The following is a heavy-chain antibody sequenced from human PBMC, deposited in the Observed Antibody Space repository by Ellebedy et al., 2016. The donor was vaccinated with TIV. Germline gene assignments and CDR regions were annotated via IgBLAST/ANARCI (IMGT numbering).Heavy chain of an antibody. D-gene: IGHD6-13*01. Sequence: GGSLRLSCAASGFTFSSYWMSWVRQAPGKGLEWVANIKQDGSEKYYVDSVKGRFTISRDNAKNSLYLQMNSLRAEDTAVYYCARDPPYSSSWRWVDYWGQGTLVTVSS. CDR3: ARDPPYSSSWRWVDY. CDR1: GFTFSSYW. CDR2: IKQDGSEK. J-gene: IGHJ4*02. V-gene: IGHV3-7*03.